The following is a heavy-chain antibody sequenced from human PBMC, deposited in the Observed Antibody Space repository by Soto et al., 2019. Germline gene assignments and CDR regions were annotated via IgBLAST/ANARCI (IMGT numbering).Heavy chain of an antibody. Sequence: EVQLVESGGGLIQPGGPLRFACPAPGFTFSDNNRGWAPQPPGKGLVWLSLIHSGGTSYADSVKGRFTISRDNSKNMLYLQLNSLRAEDTALYYCAREKYCGGGHCYNHYDSWGQGTLVTVSS. CDR3: AREKYCGGGHCYNHYDS. V-gene: IGHV3-53*01. CDR2: IHSGGT. D-gene: IGHD2-15*01. J-gene: IGHJ4*02. CDR1: GFTFSDNN.